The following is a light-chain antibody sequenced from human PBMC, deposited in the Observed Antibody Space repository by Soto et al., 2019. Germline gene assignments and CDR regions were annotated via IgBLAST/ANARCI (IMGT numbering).Light chain of an antibody. CDR2: DAS. CDR1: QSISTW. Sequence: DIQMTQSPSPLSASVGDRVSITCRASQSISTWLAWYQQKPGKAPKLLIYDASSLETGVPSRFSGSGSGTEFTLTISSLQHDDFATYYCQQYNGFSTFGQGTKLEIK. V-gene: IGKV1-5*01. CDR3: QQYNGFST. J-gene: IGKJ2*01.